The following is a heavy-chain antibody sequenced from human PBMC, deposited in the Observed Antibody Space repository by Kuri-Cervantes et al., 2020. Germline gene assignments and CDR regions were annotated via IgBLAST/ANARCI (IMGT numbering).Heavy chain of an antibody. CDR2: ISGGGGGT. CDR3: ARDQKVRSRSFFVLRYGMDV. J-gene: IGHJ6*02. V-gene: IGHV3-23*01. D-gene: IGHD2/OR15-2a*01. CDR1: GFTFSSYA. Sequence: GGSLRLSCAASGFTFSSYAMSWVRQAPGKGLEWVSAISGGGGGTYYADSVKGRFAISRDNSKNTLYLQMNSLRAEDTAVYYCARDQKVRSRSFFVLRYGMDVWGQGTTVTVSS.